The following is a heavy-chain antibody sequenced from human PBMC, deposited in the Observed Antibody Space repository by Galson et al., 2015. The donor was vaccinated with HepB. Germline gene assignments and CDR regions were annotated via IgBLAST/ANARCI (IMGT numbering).Heavy chain of an antibody. D-gene: IGHD3-10*01. CDR2: ISWDGGST. V-gene: IGHV3-43*01. CDR3: AKVGLEKDAGSGSYYGRGYYFDY. CDR1: GFTFDDYT. J-gene: IGHJ4*02. Sequence: SLRLSCAASGFTFDDYTMHWVRQAPGKGLEWVSLISWDGGSTYYADSVKGRFTISRDNSKNSLYLQMNSLRTEDTALYYCAKVGLEKDAGSGSYYGRGYYFDYWGQGTLVTVSS.